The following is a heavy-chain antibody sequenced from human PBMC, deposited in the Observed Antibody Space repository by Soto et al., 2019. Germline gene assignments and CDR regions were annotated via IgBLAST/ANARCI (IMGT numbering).Heavy chain of an antibody. J-gene: IGHJ6*02. CDR2: IYLGGGA. CDR1: VDSVTSDY. V-gene: IGHV4-59*02. CDR3: PRGKWFPRGDGLDV. D-gene: IGHD3-22*01. Sequence: QVQLQESGPGLVKPSETLSLTCTVSVDSVTSDYWSWIRQPPGKRRGYIGFIYLGGGANYNPSLESRVTISPDKSKNQLSLRLTSVDAADTAVYYCPRGKWFPRGDGLDVWGRGTTVTVS.